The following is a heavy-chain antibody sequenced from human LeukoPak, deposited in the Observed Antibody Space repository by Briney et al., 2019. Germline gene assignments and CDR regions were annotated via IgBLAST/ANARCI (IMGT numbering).Heavy chain of an antibody. CDR2: IWYDGSNK. J-gene: IGHJ1*01. Sequence: GGSLRLSCAASGFTFSRYAMSWVRQAPGKGLEWVALIWYDGSNKDYADTVKGRFTISRDNSKNTLYLQMNSLRAEDTAVYYCARDGPTFYDILTGYYNQGYFQHWGQGTLVTVSS. CDR3: ARDGPTFYDILTGYYNQGYFQH. D-gene: IGHD3-9*01. CDR1: GFTFSRYA. V-gene: IGHV3-33*07.